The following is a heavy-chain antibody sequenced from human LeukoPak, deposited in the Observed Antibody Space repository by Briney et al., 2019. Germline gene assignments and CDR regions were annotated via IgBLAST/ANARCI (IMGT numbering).Heavy chain of an antibody. D-gene: IGHD1-26*01. Sequence: GASVKVSCKASGYTFTSYDINWVRQATGQGLEWMGWMNPNSGDTGYAQKFQGRVAITRNTSISTAYMELSSLRSEDTAVYYCARGGLIVGATRGDYYYYMDVWGKGTTVTVSS. CDR2: MNPNSGDT. V-gene: IGHV1-8*03. CDR1: GYTFTSYD. J-gene: IGHJ6*03. CDR3: ARGGLIVGATRGDYYYYMDV.